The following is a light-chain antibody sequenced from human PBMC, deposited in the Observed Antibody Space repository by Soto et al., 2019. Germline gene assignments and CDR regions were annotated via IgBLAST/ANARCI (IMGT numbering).Light chain of an antibody. CDR1: QSVSSSY. V-gene: IGKV3-20*01. CDR2: GAS. CDR3: HQYGSSPT. Sequence: EIVLTQSPGTLSLSPGERATLSCRASQSVSSSYLAWYQQKPGQAPRLLIYGASSRATGIPDRFSGSGSGTDFTLTISRLEPEDFAVYYCHQYGSSPTFGQGPKVE. J-gene: IGKJ1*01.